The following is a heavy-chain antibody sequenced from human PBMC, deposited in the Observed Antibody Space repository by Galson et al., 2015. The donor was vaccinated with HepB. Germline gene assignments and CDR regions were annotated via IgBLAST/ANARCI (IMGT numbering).Heavy chain of an antibody. CDR3: ARGRYSNSWKGGLNY. Sequence: CAISGDSVSSYTAAWSWIRQSPWRGLEWLGRTYYRSRHYFDYAVSVKSRITINPDTAKNQFSLQLSSVTPEDTAVYYCARGRYSNSWKGGLNYWGQGTLVTVSS. J-gene: IGHJ4*02. CDR1: GDSVSSYTAA. V-gene: IGHV6-1*01. D-gene: IGHD6-13*01. CDR2: TYYRSRHYF.